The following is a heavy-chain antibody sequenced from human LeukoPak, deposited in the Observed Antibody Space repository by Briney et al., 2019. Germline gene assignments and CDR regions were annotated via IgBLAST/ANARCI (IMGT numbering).Heavy chain of an antibody. CDR2: IIPILGIA. J-gene: IGHJ2*01. D-gene: IGHD6-13*01. CDR3: ARDIAPSRSHTIAAAGTDL. V-gene: IGHV1-69*04. CDR1: GGTFSSYA. Sequence: SVKVSCKASGGTFSSYAISWARQAPGQGLEWMGRIIPILGIANYAQKFQGRATITADKSTSTAYMELSSLRSEDTAVYYCARDIAPSRSHTIAAAGTDLWGRGTLVTVSS.